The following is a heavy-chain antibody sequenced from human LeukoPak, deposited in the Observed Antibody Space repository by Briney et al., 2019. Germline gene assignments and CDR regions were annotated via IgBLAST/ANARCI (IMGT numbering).Heavy chain of an antibody. D-gene: IGHD1-26*01. V-gene: IGHV3-23*01. J-gene: IGHJ4*02. Sequence: PGGSLRLSCAASGFTFSSYGMSWVRQAPGKWLEWVSTIGGSGDSPYYADSGKGRFAISRDNSKNTLFLHMNSLRAEDTAVYYCAKEPHPSGSYYLDYWGQGTLVTVSS. CDR1: GFTFSSYG. CDR3: AKEPHPSGSYYLDY. CDR2: IGGSGDSP.